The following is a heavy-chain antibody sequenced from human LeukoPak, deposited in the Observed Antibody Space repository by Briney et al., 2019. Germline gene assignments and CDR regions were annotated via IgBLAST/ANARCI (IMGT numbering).Heavy chain of an antibody. J-gene: IGHJ5*02. CDR3: ARDEGYSSSWYVAYHWFDP. D-gene: IGHD6-13*01. Sequence: ASVKVSCKASGYTFTSYAMNWVRQAPGQGLEWMGWINTNTGNPTYAQGFTGRFVFSLDTSVSTAYLQISSLKAEDTAVYYCARDEGYSSSWYVAYHWFDPWGQGTLVTVSS. CDR2: INTNTGNP. CDR1: GYTFTSYA. V-gene: IGHV7-4-1*02.